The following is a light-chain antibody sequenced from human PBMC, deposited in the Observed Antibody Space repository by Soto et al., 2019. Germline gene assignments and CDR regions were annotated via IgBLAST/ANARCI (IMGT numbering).Light chain of an antibody. CDR2: SNN. CDR1: SSNIGSNT. CDR3: AAWDDSLNVL. Sequence: QSVLTQPPSASGTPGQRVTISCSGSSSNIGSNTVNWYQQLPGTAPKLLIYSNNQRPSGVPDRFSGSKSGTSASLAISGLQSADEADYYRAAWDDSLNVLFGGGTKLTVL. J-gene: IGLJ2*01. V-gene: IGLV1-44*01.